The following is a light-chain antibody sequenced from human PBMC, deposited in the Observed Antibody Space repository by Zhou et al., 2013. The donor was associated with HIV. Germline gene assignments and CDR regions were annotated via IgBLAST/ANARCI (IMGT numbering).Light chain of an antibody. CDR1: QSISNW. CDR2: KAS. J-gene: IGKJ4*01. V-gene: IGKV1-5*03. Sequence: DIQMTQSPSTLSASVGDRVTITCRASQSISNWLAWYQQKPGKAPNLLIHKASTLETGVPSRFSGSGSGTEFTLTISSLQPDDFATFYCQQYNSYPLTFGGGTEVEI. CDR3: QQYNSYPLT.